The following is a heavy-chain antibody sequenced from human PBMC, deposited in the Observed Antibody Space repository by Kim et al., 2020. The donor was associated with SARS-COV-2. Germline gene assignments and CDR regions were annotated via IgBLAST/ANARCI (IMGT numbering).Heavy chain of an antibody. J-gene: IGHJ2*01. CDR2: IYYSGST. CDR1: GGSISSGGYY. V-gene: IGHV4-31*03. D-gene: IGHD5-12*01. Sequence: SETLSLTCTVSGGSISSGGYYWSWIRQHPGKGLEWIGYIYYSGSTYYNPSLKSRVTISVDTSKNQFSLKLSSVTAADTAVYYCARDPPSGYDYVRYFDLWGRGTLVTVSS. CDR3: ARDPPSGYDYVRYFDL.